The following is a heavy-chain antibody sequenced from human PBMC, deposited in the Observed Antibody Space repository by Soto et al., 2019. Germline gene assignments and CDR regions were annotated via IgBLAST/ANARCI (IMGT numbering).Heavy chain of an antibody. D-gene: IGHD1-1*01. CDR3: ARRTTGTTVSWFDP. CDR2: IYYSGST. Sequence: QLQLQESGPGLVKPSETLSLTCTVSGGSISSSSYYWGWIRQPPGKGLEWIGSIYYSGSTYYNPSLKSRVTISVDTSKNQFSLKLRSVTAADTAVYYCARRTTGTTVSWFDPWGQGTLVTVSS. CDR1: GGSISSSSYY. J-gene: IGHJ5*02. V-gene: IGHV4-39*01.